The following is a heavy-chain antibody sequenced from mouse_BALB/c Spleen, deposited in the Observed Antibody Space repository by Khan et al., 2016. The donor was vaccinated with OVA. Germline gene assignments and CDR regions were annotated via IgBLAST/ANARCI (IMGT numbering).Heavy chain of an antibody. CDR3: ARSTYRYAFVY. J-gene: IGHJ3*01. CDR2: IIYTGYF. CDR1: GDSITTGY. V-gene: IGHV3-8*02. Sequence: EVQLQESGPSLVQPSQTLSLTCSVTGDSITTGYWNWFRTFPGIKIVDRGYIIYTGYFYYNPSFKSRSSITRHSSNHQYYLQLNSVTDDNTATSDCARSTYRYAFVYWGQGTLVTVSA. D-gene: IGHD2-14*01.